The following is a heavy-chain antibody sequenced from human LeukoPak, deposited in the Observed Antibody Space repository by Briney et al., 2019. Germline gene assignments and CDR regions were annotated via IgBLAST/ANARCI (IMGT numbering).Heavy chain of an antibody. D-gene: IGHD3-16*02. V-gene: IGHV3-30*04. J-gene: IGHJ4*02. CDR2: ISYDGSNK. CDR1: GFSFSSYA. CDR3: ARGFAPGELSYFDY. Sequence: GGSLRLSCAASGFSFSSYAMDWVRQAPGKGLEWVAAISYDGSNKFYADSVRGRFTISRDNSKNTLYLQMNSLRAEDTAVYYCARGFAPGELSYFDYWGQGTLVTVSS.